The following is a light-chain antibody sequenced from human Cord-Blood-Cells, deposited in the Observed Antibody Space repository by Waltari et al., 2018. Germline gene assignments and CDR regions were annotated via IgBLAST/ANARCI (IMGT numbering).Light chain of an antibody. CDR2: EGS. CDR1: SSDVGSYNL. CDR3: CSYAGSSTLV. J-gene: IGLJ3*02. Sequence: QSALTQPASVSGSPGQSIPLSCTGTSSDVGSYNLVSWYQQHPGKAPKLMIYEGSTRPSGVSNRFSGSKSGNTASLTISGLQAEDEADYYCCSYAGSSTLVFGGGTKLTVL. V-gene: IGLV2-23*01.